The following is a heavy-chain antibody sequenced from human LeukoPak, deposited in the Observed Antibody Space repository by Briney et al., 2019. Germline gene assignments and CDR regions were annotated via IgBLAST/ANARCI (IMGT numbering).Heavy chain of an antibody. Sequence: GGSLRLSCAASGFTFSSYAMHWVRQAPGKGLEWVAVISHDGSNKYYADSVKGRFTISRDNSENTLYLQMNSLRAEGTAVYYCARGGHWAKDYYYGMDVWGQGTTVTVSS. V-gene: IGHV3-30-3*01. CDR2: ISHDGSNK. D-gene: IGHD3-16*01. CDR1: GFTFSSYA. J-gene: IGHJ6*02. CDR3: ARGGHWAKDYYYGMDV.